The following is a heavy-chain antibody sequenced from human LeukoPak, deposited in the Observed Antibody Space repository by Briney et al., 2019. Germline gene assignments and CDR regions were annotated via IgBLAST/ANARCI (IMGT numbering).Heavy chain of an antibody. D-gene: IGHD5-24*01. CDR2: INPGGGNT. Sequence: ASVKVSCKASGYTFTNYYIHWVRQAPGQGLEWMGLINPGGGNTNYAQNFQGRVTMTRDASASTVYMELSSLRSEDTAIYYCARIRDGYNDAYDIWGQGTVVTVPS. CDR3: ARIRDGYNDAYDI. CDR1: GYTFTNYY. V-gene: IGHV1-46*01. J-gene: IGHJ3*02.